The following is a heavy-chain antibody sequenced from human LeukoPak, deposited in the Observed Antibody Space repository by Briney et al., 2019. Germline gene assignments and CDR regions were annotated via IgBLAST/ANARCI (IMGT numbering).Heavy chain of an antibody. D-gene: IGHD3-10*01. CDR2: FDPEDGET. J-gene: IGHJ6*02. Sequence: ASVKVSCKVSGYTLTELSMHWVRQAPGKGLEWMGGFDPEDGETINAQKFQGRVTMTEDTSTDTAYMELSSLRSEDTAVYYCATDTTDFGEFYGMDVWGQGTTVTVSS. CDR3: ATDTTDFGEFYGMDV. CDR1: GYTLTELS. V-gene: IGHV1-24*01.